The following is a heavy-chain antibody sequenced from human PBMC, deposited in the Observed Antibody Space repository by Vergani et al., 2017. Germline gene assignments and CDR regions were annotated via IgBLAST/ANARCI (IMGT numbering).Heavy chain of an antibody. V-gene: IGHV3-30*02. D-gene: IGHD2-15*01. CDR2: IRSDESRR. J-gene: IGHJ4*02. CDR1: GFTFNSYG. CDR3: AEEGGGYCSCGTCYPEY. Sequence: QVQLVESGGGVVQPGGSLRLSCAASGFTFNSYGMHWVRQAPGKGLEWVASIRSDESRRYYGDSMEGPFTISRDNSKNTLYLQMKSLRPEDTAVYYCAEEGGGYCSCGTCYPEYWGQGTLVIVSS.